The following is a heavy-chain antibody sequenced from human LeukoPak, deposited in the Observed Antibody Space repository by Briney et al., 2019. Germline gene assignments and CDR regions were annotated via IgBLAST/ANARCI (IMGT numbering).Heavy chain of an antibody. D-gene: IGHD1-26*01. CDR2: INTDGSGT. CDR3: ARGIVGTTMGRY. Sequence: PGGSLRLSCAASGFTLSTYWMHWVGQAPGKGLVWVSRINTDGSGTIYADSVKGRLTISRDNAKNTVYLQMNSLRVEDTAVYYSARGIVGTTMGRYWGQGTLVTVSS. J-gene: IGHJ4*02. CDR1: GFTLSTYW. V-gene: IGHV3-74*01.